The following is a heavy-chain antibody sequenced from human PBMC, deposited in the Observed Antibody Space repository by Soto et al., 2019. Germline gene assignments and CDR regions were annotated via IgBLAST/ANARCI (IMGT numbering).Heavy chain of an antibody. CDR3: ARDDYGDYGCLFDY. V-gene: IGHV3-7*01. CDR1: GFTFSSYW. D-gene: IGHD4-17*01. CDR2: IKQDGSEK. J-gene: IGHJ4*02. Sequence: EVQLVESGGGLVQPGGSLRLSCAASGFTFSSYWMSWVRQAPGKGLEWVANIKQDGSEKYYVDSVKGRFTISRDNAKNSLYLQMNSLRAEDTAVYYCARDDYGDYGCLFDYWGQGTLVTVSS.